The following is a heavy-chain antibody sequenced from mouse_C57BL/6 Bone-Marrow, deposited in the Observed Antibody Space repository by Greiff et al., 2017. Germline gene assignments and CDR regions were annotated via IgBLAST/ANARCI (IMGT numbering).Heavy chain of an antibody. Sequence: EVKVVESGPELVKPGASVKISCKASGYSFTDYNMNWVKQSNGKSLEWIGVINPNYGTTSYNQKFKGKATLTVDQSSSTAYMQLNSLTSEDSAVXYCARAGTGYYFDYWGQGTTLTVSS. D-gene: IGHD4-1*01. J-gene: IGHJ2*01. V-gene: IGHV1-39*01. CDR1: GYSFTDYN. CDR2: INPNYGTT. CDR3: ARAGTGYYFDY.